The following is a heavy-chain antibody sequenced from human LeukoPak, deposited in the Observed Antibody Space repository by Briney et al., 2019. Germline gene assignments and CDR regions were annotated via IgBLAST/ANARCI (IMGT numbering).Heavy chain of an antibody. Sequence: GRSLRLSCAASGFTISSYAMHWVRQAPGKGLEWVAVISYDGSNNYYADSVKGRFTISRDNSKNTLYLQMNSLRVEDTAVYYCARPTGWGAHQVSYGMDVWGQGTTVTVSS. J-gene: IGHJ6*02. CDR2: ISYDGSNN. D-gene: IGHD1-26*01. CDR1: GFTISSYA. V-gene: IGHV3-30-3*01. CDR3: ARPTGWGAHQVSYGMDV.